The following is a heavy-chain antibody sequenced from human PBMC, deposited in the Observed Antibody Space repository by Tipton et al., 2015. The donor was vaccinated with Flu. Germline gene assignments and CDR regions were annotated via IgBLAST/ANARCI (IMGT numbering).Heavy chain of an antibody. D-gene: IGHD3-16*01. Sequence: TLSLTCTVSGASISSDSWIWIRQFPQKGLEWMGDVTNYGKITYNPSLKSRLGVAVDTSKSQFSLKLSSVTAADTAVYYCARLAPGGIFDSWGQGILVSVSS. CDR3: ARLAPGGIFDS. J-gene: IGHJ4*02. V-gene: IGHV4-59*01. CDR2: VTNYGKI. CDR1: GASISSDS.